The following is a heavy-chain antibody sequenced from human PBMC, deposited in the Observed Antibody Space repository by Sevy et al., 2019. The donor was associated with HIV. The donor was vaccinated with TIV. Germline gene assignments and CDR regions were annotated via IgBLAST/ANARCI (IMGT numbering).Heavy chain of an antibody. D-gene: IGHD6-19*01. Sequence: GGSLRLSCAASGFTFSSFAMHWVRQAPGKGLDWVTFISYDGTDNYYADSVKGRFTISRDNSKNTLDLQMNSLRPEDTAIYYCARDGVSSGWYRGYYFDPWGQGTLVTVSS. V-gene: IGHV3-30*04. CDR3: ARDGVSSGWYRGYYFDP. CDR2: ISYDGTDN. CDR1: GFTFSSFA. J-gene: IGHJ4*02.